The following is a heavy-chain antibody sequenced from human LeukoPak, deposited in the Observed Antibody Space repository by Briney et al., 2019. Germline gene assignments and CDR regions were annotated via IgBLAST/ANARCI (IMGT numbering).Heavy chain of an antibody. CDR2: IYYSGST. J-gene: IGHJ6*02. CDR3: ARFNYYDSSGYPQYYYYGMDV. CDR1: GGSISSGGYY. V-gene: IGHV4-31*03. D-gene: IGHD3-22*01. Sequence: SETLSLTCTVSGGSISSGGYYWSWIRQHPGKGLEWIGYIYYSGSTYYNPSLKSRVTISVDTSKNQFSLKLSSVTAADTAVYYCARFNYYDSSGYPQYYYYGMDVWGQGTTVTVSS.